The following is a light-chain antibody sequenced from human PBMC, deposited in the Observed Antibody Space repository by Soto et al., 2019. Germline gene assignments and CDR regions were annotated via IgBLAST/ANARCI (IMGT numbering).Light chain of an antibody. Sequence: QSVLTQPPSVSGAPGQRVTISCTGSSSNIGAGYYVHWYQQLPGTAPRLLIYANSNRPSGVPDRFSGSKSGTSASLAVTGLQAEDEADYYCQSYDSSLSAYVVFGGGTKLTVL. V-gene: IGLV1-40*01. CDR3: QSYDSSLSAYVV. CDR1: SSNIGAGYY. J-gene: IGLJ2*01. CDR2: ANS.